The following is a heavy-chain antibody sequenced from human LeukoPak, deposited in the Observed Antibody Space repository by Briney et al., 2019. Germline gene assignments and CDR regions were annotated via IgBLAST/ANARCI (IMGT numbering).Heavy chain of an antibody. D-gene: IGHD2-21*02. J-gene: IGHJ4*02. V-gene: IGHV4-59*01. CDR1: GVSFSSYY. CDR2: IYGSGNT. CDR3: VRDGGDSNPV. Sequence: SDTLSLTCTVSGVSFSSYYWNWIRQPPGKGLEWIGYIYGSGNTNYNPSLKSRVTISVDMSENQFSLKLSSVTAADTAMYYCVRDGGDSNPVWGQGILVTVSS.